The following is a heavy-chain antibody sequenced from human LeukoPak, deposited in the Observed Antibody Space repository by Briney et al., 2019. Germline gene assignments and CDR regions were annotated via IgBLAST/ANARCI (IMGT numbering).Heavy chain of an antibody. CDR2: ISNTGVST. CDR1: GFTFSSYA. CDR3: ARDLGHCSSTSCLNWFDP. Sequence: GGSLRLSCAASGFTFSSYAMCWVRQAPGKGLEWVSTISNTGVSTYYPNSVKGRFTISRDNSKNTLFLQMNSLRAEDTAVYYCARDLGHCSSTSCLNWFDPWGQGTLVTVSS. D-gene: IGHD2-2*01. V-gene: IGHV3-23*01. J-gene: IGHJ5*02.